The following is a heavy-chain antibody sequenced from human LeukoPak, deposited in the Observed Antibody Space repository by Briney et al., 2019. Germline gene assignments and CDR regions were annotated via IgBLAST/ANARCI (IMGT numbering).Heavy chain of an antibody. CDR1: EFTFSKYG. CDR3: VRSGIADIVRLDY. J-gene: IGHJ4*02. V-gene: IGHV3-33*01. D-gene: IGHD5-12*01. CDR2: IWSDGSNT. Sequence: GGSLRLSCAVSEFTFSKYGMHWVRQAPGKGLEWVTVIWSDGSNTYYADSVKGRFIISRDNSKNTLYLEMKNLRVEDTAVYYCVRSGIADIVRLDYWGQGTLVTVSS.